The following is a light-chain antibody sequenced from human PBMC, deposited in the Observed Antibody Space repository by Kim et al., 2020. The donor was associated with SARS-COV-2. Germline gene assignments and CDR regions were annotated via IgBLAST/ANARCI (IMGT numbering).Light chain of an antibody. CDR2: YNS. Sequence: APGKTASITGEGRDIGGKSVHWYQQKSGQAPVLVIFYNSDRPSGIPERLSGSNSGNVASLTISRVEVEDEADYYCEVWDSSSDQWVFGGGTQLTVL. V-gene: IGLV3-21*01. CDR3: EVWDSSSDQWV. CDR1: DIGGKS. J-gene: IGLJ3*02.